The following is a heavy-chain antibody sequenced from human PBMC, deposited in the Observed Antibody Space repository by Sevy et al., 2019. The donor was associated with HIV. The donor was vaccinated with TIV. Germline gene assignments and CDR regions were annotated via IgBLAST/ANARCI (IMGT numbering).Heavy chain of an antibody. Sequence: ASVKVSCKASGYTFSSYGISWVRQAPGQGLEWMGWISDYNGYTNYAHKFQGRVTMSTETSTRTAYTEPRSLRSDYTAVYFCARDGYYYRSGTYRPPNYYGMDVWGQGTAVTVSS. CDR2: ISDYNGYT. D-gene: IGHD3-10*01. V-gene: IGHV1-18*01. J-gene: IGHJ6*02. CDR3: ARDGYYYRSGTYRPPNYYGMDV. CDR1: GYTFSSYG.